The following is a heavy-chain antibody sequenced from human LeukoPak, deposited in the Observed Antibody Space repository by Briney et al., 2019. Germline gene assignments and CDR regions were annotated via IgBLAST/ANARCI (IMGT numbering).Heavy chain of an antibody. Sequence: PGGSLRLSCAASGFTFGSYSMNWVRQAPGKGLEWVSSISSSSSYIYYADSVKGRFTISRDNAKNSLYLQMNSLRAEDTAVYYCARELEGTFDYWGQGTLVTVSS. CDR2: ISSSSSYI. CDR3: ARELEGTFDY. J-gene: IGHJ4*02. V-gene: IGHV3-21*01. D-gene: IGHD1-1*01. CDR1: GFTFGSYS.